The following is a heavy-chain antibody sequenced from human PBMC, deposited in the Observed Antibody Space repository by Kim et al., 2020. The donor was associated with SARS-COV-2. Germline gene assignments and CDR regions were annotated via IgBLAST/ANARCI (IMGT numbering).Heavy chain of an antibody. D-gene: IGHD2-15*01. CDR1: GYTLTELS. CDR3: ATGYCSGGSCSGPFRYYYYGMDV. V-gene: IGHV1-24*01. J-gene: IGHJ6*02. Sequence: ASVKVSCKVSGYTLTELSMHWVRQAPGKGLEWMGGFDPEDGETIYAQKFQGRVTMTEDTSTDTAYMELSSLRSEDTAVYYCATGYCSGGSCSGPFRYYYYGMDVWGQGTTVTVSS. CDR2: FDPEDGET.